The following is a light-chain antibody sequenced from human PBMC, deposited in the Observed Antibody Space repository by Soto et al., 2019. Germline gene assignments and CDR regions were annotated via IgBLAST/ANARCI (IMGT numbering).Light chain of an antibody. CDR2: RNN. Sequence: QSALTQPPSASGTPGQRVTISCSGSSSNIGSNYVYWYQQLPGTAPELLIYRNNQRPSGVPDRFSGSKSGTSASLAISGLRSEDEADYYCAGWDDSLSGPVYVFGTGTKVNVL. CDR3: AGWDDSLSGPVYV. J-gene: IGLJ1*01. CDR1: SSNIGSNY. V-gene: IGLV1-47*01.